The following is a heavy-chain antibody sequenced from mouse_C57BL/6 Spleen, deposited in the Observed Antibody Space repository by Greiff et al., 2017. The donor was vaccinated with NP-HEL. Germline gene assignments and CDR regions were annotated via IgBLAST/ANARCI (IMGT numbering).Heavy chain of an antibody. D-gene: IGHD2-4*01. V-gene: IGHV1-53*01. CDR1: GYTFTSYW. CDR2: INPSNGGT. CDR3: AILYYDYDEGFAY. J-gene: IGHJ3*01. Sequence: QVHVKQSGTELVKPGASVKLSCKASGYTFTSYWMHWVKQRPGQGLEWIGNINPSNGGTNYNEKFKSKATLTVDKSSSTAYMQLSSLTSEDSAVYYCAILYYDYDEGFAYWGQGTLVTVSA.